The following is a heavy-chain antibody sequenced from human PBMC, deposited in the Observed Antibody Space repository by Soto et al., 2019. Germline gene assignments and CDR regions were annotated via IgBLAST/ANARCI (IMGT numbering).Heavy chain of an antibody. Sequence: EVQLVESGGGLVQPGGSLRLSCAASGFTFSGYWTHWVRQAPGKGLVWVSRINSDASSTNYADFVKGRFTISRDNAKNTLYLQMNSLRAEDTAVYYCVRDAGWSGYFDYWGQGTLVTVSS. CDR1: GFTFSGYW. CDR3: VRDAGWSGYFDY. D-gene: IGHD6-19*01. V-gene: IGHV3-74*01. CDR2: INSDASST. J-gene: IGHJ4*02.